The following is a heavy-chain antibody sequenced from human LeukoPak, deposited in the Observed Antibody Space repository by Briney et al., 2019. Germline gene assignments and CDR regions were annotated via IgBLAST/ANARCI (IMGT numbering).Heavy chain of an antibody. Sequence: GGSLRLSCEASGFTFSSYAMGWVRQAPGRGLEWVSSISAGGGTTVYADSVKGRFTISRDNSKNTLYMQMNSLRAEDTAVYYCAKEYGYTYGEFDYWGQGTLVTVSS. CDR3: AKEYGYTYGEFDY. J-gene: IGHJ4*02. CDR2: ISAGGGTT. CDR1: GFTFSSYA. D-gene: IGHD5-18*01. V-gene: IGHV3-23*01.